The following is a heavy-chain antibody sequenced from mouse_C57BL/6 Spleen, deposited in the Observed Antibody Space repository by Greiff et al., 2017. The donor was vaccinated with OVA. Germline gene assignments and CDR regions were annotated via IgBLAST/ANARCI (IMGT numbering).Heavy chain of an antibody. CDR2: IDPGDGET. J-gene: IGHJ4*01. D-gene: IGHD2-5*01. CDR1: GFNITDYY. Sequence: EVQLQESGAELVKPGASVKLSCTASGFNITDYYMHWVKQRTEQGLEWIGRIDPGDGETKYDPKFKGKATLTADTSSNTAYLQLSSLTSEDSAVYYCARFSYYSNPYAMDYWGQGTSVTVSS. CDR3: ARFSYYSNPYAMDY. V-gene: IGHV14-2*01.